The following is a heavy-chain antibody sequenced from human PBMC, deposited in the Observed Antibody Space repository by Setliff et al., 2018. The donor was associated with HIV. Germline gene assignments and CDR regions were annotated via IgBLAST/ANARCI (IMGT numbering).Heavy chain of an antibody. J-gene: IGHJ4*02. CDR2: IYYSGGT. V-gene: IGHV4-39*07. CDR3: ARLKSGSLGGYVDY. D-gene: IGHD3-10*01. CDR1: GGFISSSSYY. Sequence: SETLSLTCTVSGGFISSSSYYWGWIRQPPGKGLEWIGSIYYSGGTYCNPSLKSRVTISVDTSKNQFSLKLSSVTAADTAVYYCARLKSGSLGGYVDYWGQGTLVTVSS.